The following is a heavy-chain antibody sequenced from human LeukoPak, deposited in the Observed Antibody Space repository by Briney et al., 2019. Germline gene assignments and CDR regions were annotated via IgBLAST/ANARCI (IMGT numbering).Heavy chain of an antibody. CDR3: VQEGPRGLAFDI. Sequence: SGGSLRLSCEASGVTFSSYVMSWVRQAPGKRPEWVSGISGSGGGTYYADSVKGRFAISRDNSKNTLYLQMNSLSAEDTAVYYCVQEGPRGLAFDIWGQGTKVTVS. CDR2: ISGSGGGT. CDR1: GVTFSSYV. J-gene: IGHJ3*02. V-gene: IGHV3-23*01.